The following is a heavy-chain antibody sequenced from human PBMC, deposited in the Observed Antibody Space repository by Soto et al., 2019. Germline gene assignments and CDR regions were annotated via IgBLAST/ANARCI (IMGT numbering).Heavy chain of an antibody. CDR3: ARERVYDYVWGSYSPPDY. CDR1: GYTFVNCY. Sequence: ASVKVSCKASGYTFVNCYVHWVRQAPGQGLEWMGFINPSGGSTSYAQKFQGRVTMTRDNSKNTLYLQMNSLRAEDTAVYYCARERVYDYVWGSYSPPDYWGQGTLVTVSS. CDR2: INPSGGST. V-gene: IGHV1-46*01. D-gene: IGHD3-16*01. J-gene: IGHJ4*02.